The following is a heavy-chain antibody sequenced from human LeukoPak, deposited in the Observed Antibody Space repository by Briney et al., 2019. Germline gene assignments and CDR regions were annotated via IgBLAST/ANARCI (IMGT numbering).Heavy chain of an antibody. Sequence: SVKVSCKASGGTFSSYTISWVRQAPGQGLEWMGRIIPILGIANYAQKFQGRVTITADKSTSTAYMELSSLRSEDTAVYYCARDGLIAVAGTPSYYYYYYMDVWGKGTTVTVSS. V-gene: IGHV1-69*04. D-gene: IGHD6-19*01. CDR3: ARDGLIAVAGTPSYYYYYYMDV. CDR1: GGTFSSYT. CDR2: IIPILGIA. J-gene: IGHJ6*03.